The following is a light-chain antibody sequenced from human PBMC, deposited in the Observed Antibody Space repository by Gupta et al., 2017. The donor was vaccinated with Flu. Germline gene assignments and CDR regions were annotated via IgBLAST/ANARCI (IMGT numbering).Light chain of an antibody. V-gene: IGKV4-1*01. CDR2: WAS. J-gene: IGKJ4*01. Sequence: NCKSSQSVLYSSTNKNYLAWYPQKPGQSPKLLIYWASTRESGVPDRFSGSGSGTAFTLTISSLQAEDVSVYYCHQYYNTPLTFGGGTTVEIK. CDR1: QSVLYSSTNKNY. CDR3: HQYYNTPLT.